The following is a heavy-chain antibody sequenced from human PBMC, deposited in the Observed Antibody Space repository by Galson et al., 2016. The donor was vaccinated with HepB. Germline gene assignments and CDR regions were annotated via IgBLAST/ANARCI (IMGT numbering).Heavy chain of an antibody. CDR2: ISGSGDTA. J-gene: IGHJ4*02. V-gene: IGHV3-23*01. CDR3: AKGVNQQHPYYFDS. D-gene: IGHD1-14*01. CDR1: GFTFSSYA. Sequence: SLRLSCAASGFTFSSYAMSWVRQAPGKGLEWVSAISGSGDTAFYTDSVKGRFTISRDNSENTLYLQMNSLRAGDTALYYCAKGVNQQHPYYFDSWDQGILVTVSS.